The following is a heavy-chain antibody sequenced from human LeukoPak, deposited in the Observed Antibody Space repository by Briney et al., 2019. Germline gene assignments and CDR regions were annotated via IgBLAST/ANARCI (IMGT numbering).Heavy chain of an antibody. Sequence: GGSLRLSCAASGFTFDNYAMHWVRQAPGKGLEWVSGISWNGGSTGYADSVKGRFTISRDNAKNSLYLQMNSLRAEDTALYYCAKGLRSNRAVAGTDYWGQGTLATVSS. CDR3: AKGLRSNRAVAGTDY. D-gene: IGHD6-19*01. J-gene: IGHJ4*02. CDR2: ISWNGGST. V-gene: IGHV3-9*01. CDR1: GFTFDNYA.